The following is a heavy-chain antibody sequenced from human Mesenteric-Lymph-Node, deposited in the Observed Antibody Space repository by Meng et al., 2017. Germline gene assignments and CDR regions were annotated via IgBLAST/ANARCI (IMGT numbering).Heavy chain of an antibody. V-gene: IGHV3-30*04. CDR1: GFTFSDYS. CDR2: ISSDGTYK. Sequence: GESLKISCAASGFTFSDYSMHWVRQAPGKGLEWVAFISSDGTYKYYADSVKGRFTISRDNSKNTLYLQMNSLRAEDTAVYYCAKGKGAAVAGTGYFDYWGQGTLVTVSS. J-gene: IGHJ4*02. CDR3: AKGKGAAVAGTGYFDY. D-gene: IGHD6-19*01.